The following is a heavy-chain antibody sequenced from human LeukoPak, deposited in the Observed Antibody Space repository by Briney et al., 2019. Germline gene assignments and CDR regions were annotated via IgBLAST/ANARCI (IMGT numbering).Heavy chain of an antibody. D-gene: IGHD6-13*01. CDR2: TYYSGST. V-gene: IGHV4-34*09. Sequence: SETLSLTCAVYGGSFSGYYWSWIRQPPGKGLEWIGSTYYSGSTYYNPSLKSRVTISVDTSKNQFSLKLSSVTAADTAVYYCARLVAAARSNWFDPWGQGTLVTVSS. CDR1: GGSFSGYY. CDR3: ARLVAAARSNWFDP. J-gene: IGHJ5*02.